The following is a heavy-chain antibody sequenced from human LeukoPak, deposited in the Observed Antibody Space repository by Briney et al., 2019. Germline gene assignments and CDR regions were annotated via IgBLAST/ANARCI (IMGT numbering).Heavy chain of an antibody. CDR2: IYHSGST. J-gene: IGHJ4*02. Sequence: SQTLSLTCTVSGGSISSGGYYWSWMRQPPGKGLEWIGYIYHSGSTYYNPSLKSRVTISVDRSKNQFSLKLSSVTAADTAVYYCARDLTGSSGSSLDYWGQGTLVTVSS. CDR3: ARDLTGSSGSSLDY. D-gene: IGHD1-26*01. V-gene: IGHV4-30-2*01. CDR1: GGSISSGGYY.